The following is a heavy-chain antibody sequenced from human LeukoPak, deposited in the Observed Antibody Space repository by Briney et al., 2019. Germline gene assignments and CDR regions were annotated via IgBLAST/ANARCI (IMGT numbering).Heavy chain of an antibody. CDR3: ARDMGIAAASPLFGMDV. CDR1: GFTFSSYD. V-gene: IGHV3-13*01. CDR2: IGTAGDT. J-gene: IGHJ6*02. D-gene: IGHD6-13*01. Sequence: GGSLRLSCAASGFTFSSYDMHWVRQATGKGLEWVSAIGTAGDTYYPGSVKGRFTISRENAKNSLYLQMNSLRAGDTAVYYCARDMGIAAASPLFGMDVWGQGTTVTVSS.